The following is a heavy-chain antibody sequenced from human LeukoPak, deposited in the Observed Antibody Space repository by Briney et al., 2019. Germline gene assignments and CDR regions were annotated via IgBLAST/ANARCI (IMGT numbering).Heavy chain of an antibody. CDR2: IYSGGST. D-gene: IGHD4-23*01. V-gene: IGHV3-53*01. J-gene: IGHJ4*02. CDR3: ARAAGGGGNRFDY. Sequence: GGSLRLSCTASGFTFSSYSMSWVRQAPGKGLEWVSVIYSGGSTYYADSVKGRFSISRDNSKNTLYLQMNSLRAEDTAVYYCARAAGGGGNRFDYWGQGTLVTVSS. CDR1: GFTFSSYS.